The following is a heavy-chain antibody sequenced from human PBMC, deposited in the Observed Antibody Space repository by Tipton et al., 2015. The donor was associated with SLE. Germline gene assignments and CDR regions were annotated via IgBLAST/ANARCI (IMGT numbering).Heavy chain of an antibody. Sequence: QSGAEVKKPGESLKTSCKGSGYTFTSYWIGWVRQMPGKGLEWMGIIYPADSDIRYSPSFQGQVTISADKSTSTAHLQWSSLKASDTAIYYCARLKEQWLADWGQGTQLTVPS. CDR2: IYPADSDI. CDR3: ARLKEQWLAD. D-gene: IGHD6-19*01. J-gene: IGHJ4*02. V-gene: IGHV5-51*03. CDR1: GYTFTSYW.